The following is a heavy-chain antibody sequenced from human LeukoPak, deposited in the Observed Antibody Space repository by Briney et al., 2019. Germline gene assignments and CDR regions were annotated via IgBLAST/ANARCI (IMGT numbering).Heavy chain of an antibody. V-gene: IGHV3-15*01. CDR3: ASHSSYWLLGY. CDR2: IKAKTGGGTT. CDR1: GIPFTSVW. J-gene: IGHJ4*02. D-gene: IGHD6-19*01. Sequence: PGGSLRLSCAASGIPFTSVWMSWLRQAPGKGLEWVGRIKAKTGGGTTDYAAPVKGRFTISRDDSRNTLYLEMNSLKTEDTAVYYCASHSSYWLLGYWGQGTLVTVSS.